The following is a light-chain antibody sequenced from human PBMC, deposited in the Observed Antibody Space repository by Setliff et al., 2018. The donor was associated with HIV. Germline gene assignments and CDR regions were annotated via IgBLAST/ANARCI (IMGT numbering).Light chain of an antibody. CDR2: DVS. CDR3: SSYTSSKILYV. Sequence: QSALTQPASVSGSPGQSITISCTGTTNDIGAYNFVSWYQLHPGKAPKLIISDVSDRPSGVSNRFSGSKSGNTASLTISGLRAEDEADYYCSSYTSSKILYVFGTGTKVTVL. J-gene: IGLJ1*01. CDR1: TNDIGAYNF. V-gene: IGLV2-14*01.